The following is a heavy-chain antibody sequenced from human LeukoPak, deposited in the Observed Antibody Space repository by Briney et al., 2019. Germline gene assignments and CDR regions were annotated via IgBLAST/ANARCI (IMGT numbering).Heavy chain of an antibody. V-gene: IGHV1-69*04. CDR3: ATRAHVVVTSGFDM. Sequence: SVKVSCKASGGTFSRHGITWVRQAPGQGLEWMGRFIPILDMTNYAQKFQGRITITADKSTNTAYMELSTLRSEDTAVYYCATRAHVVVTSGFDMWGQGTMVTVSS. J-gene: IGHJ3*02. CDR1: GGTFSRHG. CDR2: FIPILDMT. D-gene: IGHD3-22*01.